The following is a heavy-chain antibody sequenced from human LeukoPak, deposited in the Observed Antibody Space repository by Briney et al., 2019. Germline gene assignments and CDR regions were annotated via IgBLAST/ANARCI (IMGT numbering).Heavy chain of an antibody. CDR2: IYYSGST. J-gene: IGHJ4*02. CDR1: GGSISSYY. V-gene: IGHV4-59*01. Sequence: SETLSLTCTVSGGSISSYYWSWIRQPPGKGLEWIGYIYYSGSTNYNPSPKSRVTISVDTSKNQFSLKLSSVTAADTAVYYCARVGYYYDSSGFYDYWGQGTLVTVSS. D-gene: IGHD3-22*01. CDR3: ARVGYYYDSSGFYDY.